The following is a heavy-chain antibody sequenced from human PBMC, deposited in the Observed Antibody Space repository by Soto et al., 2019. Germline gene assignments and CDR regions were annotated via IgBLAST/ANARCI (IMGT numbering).Heavy chain of an antibody. D-gene: IGHD4-17*01. CDR1: GFTFSSYS. CDR2: ISADINYI. V-gene: IGHV3-21*04. Sequence: GGSLRLSCAAPGFTFSSYSMNWVRQAPGKGLEWVSSISADINYIYYADSVKGRFTISRDKSKNTVFLQMNSLRADDTAVYYCAKDPNGDYVGAFDSWGQGTLVTVSS. J-gene: IGHJ4*02. CDR3: AKDPNGDYVGAFDS.